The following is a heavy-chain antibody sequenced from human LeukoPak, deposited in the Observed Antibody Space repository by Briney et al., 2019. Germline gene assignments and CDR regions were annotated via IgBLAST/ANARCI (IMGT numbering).Heavy chain of an antibody. CDR2: IYYSGST. CDR1: GGSISSYY. V-gene: IGHV4-59*01. Sequence: SETLSLTCTVSGGSISSYYWSWIRQPPGKGLEWIGYIYYSGSTNYNPSLKSRVTVSVDTSKNQFSLKLSSVTAADTAVYYCAKSAVRGLEGRFDPWGQGTLVTVSS. D-gene: IGHD3-10*01. CDR3: AKSAVRGLEGRFDP. J-gene: IGHJ5*02.